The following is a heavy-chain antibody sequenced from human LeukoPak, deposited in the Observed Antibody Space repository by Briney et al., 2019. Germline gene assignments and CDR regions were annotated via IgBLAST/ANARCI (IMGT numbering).Heavy chain of an antibody. CDR2: INPNSGGT. CDR1: GYTFAVYY. CDR3: ARDYYDSGGSYDC. J-gene: IGHJ4*02. V-gene: IGHV1-2*02. Sequence: ASVKVSCKASGYTFAVYYIHWVRQAPGQGLEWLGWINPNSGGTNYAQKFQGRITMTRDTSITTVYMEVSRLTSDDTAVYYCARDYYDSGGSYDCWGQGTLVTVSP. D-gene: IGHD3-22*01.